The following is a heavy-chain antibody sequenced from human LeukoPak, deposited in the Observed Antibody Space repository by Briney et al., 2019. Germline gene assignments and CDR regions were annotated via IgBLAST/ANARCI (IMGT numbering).Heavy chain of an antibody. V-gene: IGHV3-33*01. CDR2: ILPDGRDI. J-gene: IGHJ3*01. CDR1: GFTLSRNG. CDR3: ARNARDSVFDL. Sequence: GGSLRLSCAASGFTLSRNGMHWVRQAPGKGLEGVAVILPDGRDIYYADSVTGRFTISRDYSKNTLYLQMNSLRADDTAVYYCARNARDSVFDLWGQGTMVTVSS.